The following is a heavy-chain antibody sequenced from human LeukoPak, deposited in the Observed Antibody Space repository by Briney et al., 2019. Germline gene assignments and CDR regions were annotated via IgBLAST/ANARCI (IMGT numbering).Heavy chain of an antibody. CDR1: GFTFSSYG. CDR3: AKALVERAVAAKERGFDY. D-gene: IGHD6-19*01. V-gene: IGHV3-30*02. J-gene: IGHJ4*02. CDR2: IRYDGSNK. Sequence: PGGSLRLSCAASGFTFSSYGMHWVRQAPGKGLEWVACIRYDGSNKYYADSVKGRFTISRDNSKNTLYLQMNSLRAEDTAVYYCAKALVERAVAAKERGFDYWGQGTLVTVSS.